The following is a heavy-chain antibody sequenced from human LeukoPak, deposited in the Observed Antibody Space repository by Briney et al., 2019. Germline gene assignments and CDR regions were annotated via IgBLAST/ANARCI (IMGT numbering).Heavy chain of an antibody. CDR1: GGSITTSSYY. V-gene: IGHV4-39*01. D-gene: IGHD2/OR15-2a*01. CDR2: IYYSGST. Sequence: SETLSLTCTVSGGSITTSSYYCGWIRQPPGKGLEWIGIIYYSGSTYYNPSLKGRVTISVDTSKNQFSLKLSSVTAADTAVYYCARAFRARYFDLWGRGTLVTVSS. J-gene: IGHJ2*01. CDR3: ARAFRARYFDL.